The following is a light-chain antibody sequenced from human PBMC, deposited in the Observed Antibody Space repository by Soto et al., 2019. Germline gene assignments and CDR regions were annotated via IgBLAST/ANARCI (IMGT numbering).Light chain of an antibody. Sequence: AVQMNHSPSSLSASVGDRVAISPRASQGIGNALGWYQQKPGKPPKVLIYGASNLQSGVPPRFSGSGSGTDFTLAISSLQPEDSATYYCLQDINYPWTFGQGTKVDIK. CDR2: GAS. V-gene: IGKV1-6*01. CDR1: QGIGNA. CDR3: LQDINYPWT. J-gene: IGKJ1*01.